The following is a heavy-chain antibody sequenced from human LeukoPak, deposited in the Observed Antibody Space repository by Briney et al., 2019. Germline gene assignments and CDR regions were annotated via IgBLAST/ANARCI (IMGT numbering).Heavy chain of an antibody. V-gene: IGHV3-48*04. CDR1: GFTFSSYS. Sequence: PGGSLRLSCAASGFTFSSYSMNWVRQAPGKGLEWVSYISSSGSTIYYADSVKGRFTISRDNAKNSLYLQMNSLRAEDTAVYYCAKDWGYSGYDKVEAYYFDYWGQGTLVTVSS. D-gene: IGHD5-12*01. J-gene: IGHJ4*02. CDR3: AKDWGYSGYDKVEAYYFDY. CDR2: ISSSGSTI.